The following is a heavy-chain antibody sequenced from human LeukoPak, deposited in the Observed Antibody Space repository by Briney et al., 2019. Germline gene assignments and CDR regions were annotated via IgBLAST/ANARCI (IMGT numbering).Heavy chain of an antibody. CDR2: IWYDGSNK. CDR3: AKNHEQSNVLRFLEWLPYGNCYYYMDV. CDR1: GFTFSSYG. Sequence: GESLRLSCAASGFTFSSYGMHWVRQAQGKGLEWVAVIWYDGSNKYYADSVKGRFTISRDNSKNTLYLQMNSLRAEDTAVYYCAKNHEQSNVLRFLEWLPYGNCYYYMDVWGKGTTVTVSS. V-gene: IGHV3-33*06. D-gene: IGHD3-3*01. J-gene: IGHJ6*03.